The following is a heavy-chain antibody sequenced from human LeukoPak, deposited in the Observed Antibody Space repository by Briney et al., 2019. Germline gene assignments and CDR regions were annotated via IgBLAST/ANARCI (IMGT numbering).Heavy chain of an antibody. CDR1: GFTFSDYY. CDR2: ISSSSSTI. Sequence: AGGSLRLSCAASGFTFSDYYMSWIRQAPGKGLVWVSYISSSSSTIYYADSVKGRFTISRDNAKNSLYLQMNSLRAEDTAVYYCARVDCSGGSCLLPMDVWGKGTTVTVSS. CDR3: ARVDCSGGSCLLPMDV. V-gene: IGHV3-11*04. J-gene: IGHJ6*03. D-gene: IGHD2-15*01.